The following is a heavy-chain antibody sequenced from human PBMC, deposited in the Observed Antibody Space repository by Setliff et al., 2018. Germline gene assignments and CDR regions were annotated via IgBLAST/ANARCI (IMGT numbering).Heavy chain of an antibody. CDR3: AKGGGRYHSDS. Sequence: PSETLSLTCTVSGGSISNSTFYWGWIRQPPGKGLEWIGSINYYGSIFDDGTTYSTYYNPSLKSRATISIDTSKSQFSLKLTSMTAADTAVYYCAKGGGRYHSDSWGQGILVTVSS. J-gene: IGHJ4*02. CDR2: INYYGSIFDDGTTYST. CDR1: GGSISNSTFY. V-gene: IGHV4-39*07. D-gene: IGHD1-1*01.